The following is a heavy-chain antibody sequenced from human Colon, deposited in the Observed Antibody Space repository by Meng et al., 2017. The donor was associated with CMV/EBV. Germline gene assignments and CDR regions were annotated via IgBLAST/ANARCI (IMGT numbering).Heavy chain of an antibody. Sequence: GGSLRLSCAATEFTFSSYEMTWVRQPPGKGLEWISSISSSGSTIYYADSVKGRFTISRDNPKNSLYLQMNSLRAEDTAVYYCARESLGGAVAGRGLDFWGQGTLVTVSS. CDR3: ARESLGGAVAGRGLDF. CDR1: EFTFSSYE. D-gene: IGHD6-19*01. CDR2: ISSSGSTI. J-gene: IGHJ4*02. V-gene: IGHV3-48*03.